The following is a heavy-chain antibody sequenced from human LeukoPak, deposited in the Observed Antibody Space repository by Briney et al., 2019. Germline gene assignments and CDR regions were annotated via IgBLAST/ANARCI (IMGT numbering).Heavy chain of an antibody. CDR2: IYNSGGT. CDR1: GGSISSYY. J-gene: IGHJ5*02. Sequence: SETLSLTCTVSGGSISSYYWSWIRQPPGKGLEWIGNIYNSGGTNYNPSLKSRVTTSVDTSKNQFSLKLTSVTAADTAVYYCARYRGNSNGGFDPWGQGTLVTVSS. CDR3: ARYRGNSNGGFDP. V-gene: IGHV4-59*01. D-gene: IGHD4-23*01.